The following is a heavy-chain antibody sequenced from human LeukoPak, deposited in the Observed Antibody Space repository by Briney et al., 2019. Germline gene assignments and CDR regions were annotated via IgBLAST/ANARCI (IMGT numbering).Heavy chain of an antibody. D-gene: IGHD2-15*01. CDR1: GYSINNYW. Sequence: GESLKISCKGSGYSINNYWIGWVRQMPGKGLEWMGIIYPADSDIRYSPSFQGQVAISADKSISTAYLQWSSLKASDTAMYYCARQEYCSGGSCYTWFDPWGQGTLVTVSS. V-gene: IGHV5-51*01. CDR3: ARQEYCSGGSCYTWFDP. J-gene: IGHJ5*02. CDR2: IYPADSDI.